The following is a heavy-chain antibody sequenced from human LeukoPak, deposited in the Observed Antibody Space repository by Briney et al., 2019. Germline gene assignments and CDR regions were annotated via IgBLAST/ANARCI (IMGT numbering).Heavy chain of an antibody. Sequence: GASVKVSCKASGYTFTSYGISWVRQAPGQGLEWMGWISAYNGNTNYAQKLQGRVTMTTDTSTSTAYMELRSLRSDDTAVYYCARDIRVANYYDSSGYYYVPGGSYYSDYWGQGTLVTVSS. CDR2: ISAYNGNT. J-gene: IGHJ4*02. CDR1: GYTFTSYG. D-gene: IGHD3-22*01. CDR3: ARDIRVANYYDSSGYYYVPGGSYYSDY. V-gene: IGHV1-18*01.